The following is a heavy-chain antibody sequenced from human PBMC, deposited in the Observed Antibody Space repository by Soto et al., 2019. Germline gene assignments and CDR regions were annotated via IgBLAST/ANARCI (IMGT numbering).Heavy chain of an antibody. J-gene: IGHJ4*02. D-gene: IGHD4-17*01. CDR3: ARGRSAVTTFYFDY. V-gene: IGHV1-3*01. Sequence: KFQGRVTITRDTSASTAYIELSSLRSEDTAVYHCARGRSAVTTFYFDYWGQGTLVTVSS.